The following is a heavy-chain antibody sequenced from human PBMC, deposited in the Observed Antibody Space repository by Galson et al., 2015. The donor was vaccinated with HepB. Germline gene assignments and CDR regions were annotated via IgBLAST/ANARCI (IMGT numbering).Heavy chain of an antibody. CDR3: ARQYYYDSSGYYDPFDY. Sequence: SLRLSCAASGFAFSSYGMHWVRQAPGKGLEWVAVIWYDGGNKYYADSVKGRFTISGDNSKNTLYLQMNSLRAGDTAVYYCARQYYYDSSGYYDPFDYWGQGTLVTVSS. J-gene: IGHJ4*02. V-gene: IGHV3-33*01. CDR1: GFAFSSYG. D-gene: IGHD3-22*01. CDR2: IWYDGGNK.